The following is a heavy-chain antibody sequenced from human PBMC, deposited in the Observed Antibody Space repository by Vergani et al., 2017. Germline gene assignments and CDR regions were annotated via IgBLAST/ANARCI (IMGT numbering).Heavy chain of an antibody. Sequence: QVQLQESGPGLVKPSETLSLTCTVSGGSISSYYWSWIRQPPGKGLEWIGYIYYSGSTNYNPSLKSRVTISVDTSKNQFSLKLSAVTAADTAVYYCARGGDGSGWQHCYNWFDPWGQGTLVTVSS. D-gene: IGHD6-19*01. CDR2: IYYSGST. CDR3: ARGGDGSGWQHCYNWFDP. CDR1: GGSISSYY. J-gene: IGHJ5*02. V-gene: IGHV4-59*01.